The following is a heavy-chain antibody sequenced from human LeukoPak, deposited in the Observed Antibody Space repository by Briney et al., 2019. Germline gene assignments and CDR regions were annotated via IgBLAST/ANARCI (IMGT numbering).Heavy chain of an antibody. V-gene: IGHV1-69*04. CDR3: ARTRITMIVGYFDY. J-gene: IGHJ4*02. Sequence: ASVKVSCKASGGTFSSYAISWVRRAPGQGLEWMGRIIPILGIANYAQKFQGRATITADKSTSTAYMELSSLRSEDTAVYYCARTRITMIVGYFDYWGQGTLVTVSS. D-gene: IGHD3-22*01. CDR2: IIPILGIA. CDR1: GGTFSSYA.